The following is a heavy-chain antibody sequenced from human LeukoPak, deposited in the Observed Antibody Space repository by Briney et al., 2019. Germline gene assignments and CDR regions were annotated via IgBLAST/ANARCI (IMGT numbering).Heavy chain of an antibody. CDR1: GESFSAYY. CDR3: ARGGVGATTMPDWYFDL. CDR2: INHSGST. V-gene: IGHV4-34*01. Sequence: SETLSLPCAVYGESFSAYYWSWIRQPPGKGLEWIGEINHSGSTNYNPSLKSRVTISIHTSKNQFSLKLSSVTAADTAVYYCARGGVGATTMPDWYFDLWGRGTLVTVSS. D-gene: IGHD1-26*01. J-gene: IGHJ2*01.